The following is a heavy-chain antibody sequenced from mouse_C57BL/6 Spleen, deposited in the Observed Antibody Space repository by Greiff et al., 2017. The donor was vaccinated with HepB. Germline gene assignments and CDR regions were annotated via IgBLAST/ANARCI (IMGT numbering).Heavy chain of an antibody. V-gene: IGHV5-16*01. CDR2: INYDGSST. CDR3: ARGHDYDRGYAMDY. Sequence: EVMLVESEGGLVQPGSSMKLSCTASGFTFSDYYMAWVRQVPEKGLEWVANINYDGSSTYYLDSLKSRFIISRDNAKNILYLQMSSLKSEDTATYYCARGHDYDRGYAMDYWGQGTSVTVSS. CDR1: GFTFSDYY. J-gene: IGHJ4*01. D-gene: IGHD2-4*01.